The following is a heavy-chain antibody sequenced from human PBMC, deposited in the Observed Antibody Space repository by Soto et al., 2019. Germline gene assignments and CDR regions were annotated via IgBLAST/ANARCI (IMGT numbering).Heavy chain of an antibody. CDR3: ARIQCPKDIVVVPAAIGYYYGMDV. Sequence: ESGPTLVNPTQTLTLTCTFSGFSLSTSGMCVSWIRQPPGKALEWLALIDWDDDKYYSTSLKTRLTISKDTSKNQVVLTMTNMDPVDTATYYCARIQCPKDIVVVPAAIGYYYGMDVWGQGTTVTRLL. CDR2: IDWDDDK. CDR1: GFSLSTSGMC. J-gene: IGHJ6*02. V-gene: IGHV2-70*01. D-gene: IGHD2-2*02.